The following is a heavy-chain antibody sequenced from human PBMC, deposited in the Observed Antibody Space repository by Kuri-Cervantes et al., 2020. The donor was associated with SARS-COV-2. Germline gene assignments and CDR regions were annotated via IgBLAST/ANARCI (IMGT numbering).Heavy chain of an antibody. J-gene: IGHJ4*02. D-gene: IGHD3-3*01. CDR2: IYYSGST. CDR1: GGSISSTSYY. CDR3: ARHVVSGWSGYVDY. V-gene: IGHV4-39*01. Sequence: GSLRLSCTVSGGSISSTSYYWGWVRQPPGKGLEWIGSIYYSGSTYYNPSLKSRVTISVDTSKNQFSLKLSSVTAADTAVDYCARHVVSGWSGYVDYWGQGTLVTVSS.